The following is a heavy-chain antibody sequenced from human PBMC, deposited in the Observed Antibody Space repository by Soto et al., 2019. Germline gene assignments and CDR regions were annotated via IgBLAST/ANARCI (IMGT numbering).Heavy chain of an antibody. D-gene: IGHD5-12*01. J-gene: IGHJ6*02. CDR1: GFTFSSYA. CDR3: ARATRGYSGYDPFYYGMDV. Sequence: GGSLRLSCAASGFTFSSYAMHWVRQAPGKGLEWVAVISYDGSNKYYADSVKGRFTISRDNSKNTLYLQMNSLRAEDTAVYYCARATRGYSGYDPFYYGMDVWGQGTTVTVSS. V-gene: IGHV3-30-3*01. CDR2: ISYDGSNK.